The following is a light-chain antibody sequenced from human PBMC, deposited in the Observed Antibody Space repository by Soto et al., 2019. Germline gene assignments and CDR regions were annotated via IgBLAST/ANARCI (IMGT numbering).Light chain of an antibody. CDR2: GAS. V-gene: IGKV3-20*01. CDR1: QSIANS. CDR3: QQYGGSPRT. Sequence: EIVLTQSPGTMSLSPGERASLSCRASQSIANSLAWYQQKPGQAPRLLIFGASNRATGIPDRFSGSGSGTDFTLTISRLDPEDFAVYHCQQYGGSPRTFGQGTKVERK. J-gene: IGKJ1*01.